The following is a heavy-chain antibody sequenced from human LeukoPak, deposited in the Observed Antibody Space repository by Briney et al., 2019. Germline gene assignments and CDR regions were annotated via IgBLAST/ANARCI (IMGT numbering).Heavy chain of an antibody. Sequence: ASVKVSCKASGYTFTGYAMHWVRQAPGQRLEWMGWINAGNGNTKYSQKFQGRVTITRDTSASTAYMELSSLRSEDTAVYYCARDLYGSGSYYNGYFDYWGQGTLVTVSS. CDR1: GYTFTGYA. V-gene: IGHV1-3*01. J-gene: IGHJ4*02. CDR2: INAGNGNT. D-gene: IGHD3-10*01. CDR3: ARDLYGSGSYYNGYFDY.